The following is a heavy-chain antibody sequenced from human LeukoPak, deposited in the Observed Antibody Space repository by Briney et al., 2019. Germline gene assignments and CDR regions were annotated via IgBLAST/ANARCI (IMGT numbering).Heavy chain of an antibody. CDR1: GGSISSSSYY. CDR2: IYYSGST. Sequence: SETLSLTCTVSGGSISSSSYYWGWIRQPPGKGLEWIGSIYYSGSTYYNPSLKSRVTISVDTSKNQFSLKLSSVTAADTAVYYCAREFGYSSGWYLSWGQGTLVTVSS. J-gene: IGHJ5*02. D-gene: IGHD6-19*01. V-gene: IGHV4-39*07. CDR3: AREFGYSSGWYLS.